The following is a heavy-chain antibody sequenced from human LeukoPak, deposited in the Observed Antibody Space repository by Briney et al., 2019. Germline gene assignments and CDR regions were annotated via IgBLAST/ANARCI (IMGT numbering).Heavy chain of an antibody. CDR3: AREGYDTMIVVVNYYFDY. CDR1: GFTFSSYA. D-gene: IGHD3-22*01. Sequence: PGRSLRLSCAASGFTFSSYAMHWVSQAPGKGLGWVAVISYDGSNKYYADSVKGRFTISRDNSKNTLYLQMNSLRAEDTAVYYCAREGYDTMIVVVNYYFDYWGQGGLVTVSS. V-gene: IGHV3-30*04. J-gene: IGHJ4*02. CDR2: ISYDGSNK.